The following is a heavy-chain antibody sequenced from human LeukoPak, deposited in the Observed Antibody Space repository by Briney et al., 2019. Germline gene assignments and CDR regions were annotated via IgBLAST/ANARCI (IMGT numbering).Heavy chain of an antibody. J-gene: IGHJ4*02. V-gene: IGHV1-18*01. Sequence: ASVKVSCKASGYTFTSYGISWVRQSPGQGLEWMGWISAYNGNTNYAQKLQGRVTMTTDTSTSTAYMELRSLRSDDPAVYYCAVKNCTGSGGRGFPPPPDYWGQGTLVTVSS. CDR3: AVKNCTGSGGRGFPPPPDY. CDR2: ISAYNGNT. CDR1: GYTFTSYG. D-gene: IGHD2-8*01.